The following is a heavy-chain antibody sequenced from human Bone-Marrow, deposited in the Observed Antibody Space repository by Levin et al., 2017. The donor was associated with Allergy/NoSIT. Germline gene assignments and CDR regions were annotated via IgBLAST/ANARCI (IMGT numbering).Heavy chain of an antibody. V-gene: IGHV7-4-1*02. Sequence: ASVKVSCKASGYSFIDYAMNWVRQPPGQGLEWMGWINPRTGTPTYAQGFTGRFVFSLDSSVSTAYLQINGLKAEDTAVYYCARAGPSMRRPGDWFDPWGRGTLVSVSS. J-gene: IGHJ5*02. CDR3: ARAGPSMRRPGDWFDP. CDR1: GYSFIDYA. CDR2: INPRTGTP. D-gene: IGHD1-14*01.